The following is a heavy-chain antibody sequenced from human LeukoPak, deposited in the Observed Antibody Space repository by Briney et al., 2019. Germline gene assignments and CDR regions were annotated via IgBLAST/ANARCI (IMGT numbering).Heavy chain of an antibody. J-gene: IGHJ6*03. CDR1: GGSISSSSYY. D-gene: IGHD2-2*01. Sequence: SETLSLTCTVSGGSISSSSYYWGWIRQPPGKGLEWIGSIYYSGSTYYNPSLKSRVTISVDTSKNQFSLKLSSVTAADTAVYYCARRPLGYCSSTSCYQDYYYYMDVWGKGTTVTVSS. CDR3: ARRPLGYCSSTSCYQDYYYYMDV. V-gene: IGHV4-39*01. CDR2: IYYSGST.